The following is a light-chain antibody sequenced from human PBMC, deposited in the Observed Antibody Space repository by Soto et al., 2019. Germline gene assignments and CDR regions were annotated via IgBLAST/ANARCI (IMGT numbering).Light chain of an antibody. Sequence: DIPMTQAPSSLSASLVDGVTITCQASQNINNYLNWYQQKPGRAPKLLIYGASNLEAGVPSRFRGSGSGTDFTFTISRLQPEDIATYYCQQYENLPTFGQGTRLEIK. J-gene: IGKJ5*01. CDR1: QNINNY. CDR2: GAS. CDR3: QQYENLPT. V-gene: IGKV1-33*01.